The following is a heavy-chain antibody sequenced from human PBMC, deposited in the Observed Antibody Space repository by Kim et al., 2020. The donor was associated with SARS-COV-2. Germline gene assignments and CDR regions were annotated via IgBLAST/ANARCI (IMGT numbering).Heavy chain of an antibody. CDR1: GGSISDHY. D-gene: IGHD3-9*01. CDR2: LYYSGST. Sequence: SETLSLTCSASGGSISDHYWNWVRQPPGRGLEWIGYLYYSGSTKYNPSLKGRVTISADTSKNQFSLKLNSVTAADTAIYYCVTGVVWLPDHWGQGTLVTVSS. CDR3: VTGVVWLPDH. V-gene: IGHV4-59*11. J-gene: IGHJ5*02.